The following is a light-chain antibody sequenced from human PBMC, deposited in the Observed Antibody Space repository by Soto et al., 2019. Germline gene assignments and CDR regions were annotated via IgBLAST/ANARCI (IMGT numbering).Light chain of an antibody. CDR2: DAS. J-gene: IGKJ5*01. CDR1: QSVESY. V-gene: IGKV3-11*01. CDR3: QQRRNWPPIT. Sequence: VLTQSPATLSLSPGERATLSCRASQSVESYLAWYQQKPGQAPRLLIYDASNRATGIPARFSGSGSGTDFTLTISSLEPEDFAVYYCQQRRNWPPITFGQGTRLEIK.